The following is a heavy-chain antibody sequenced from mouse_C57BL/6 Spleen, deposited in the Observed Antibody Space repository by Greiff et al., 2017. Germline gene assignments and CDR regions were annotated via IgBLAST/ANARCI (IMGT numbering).Heavy chain of an antibody. Sequence: EVQGVESGGGLVQPKGSLKLSCAASGFSFNTYAMNWVRQAPGKGLEWVARIRSKSNNYATYYADSVKDRFTISRDDSESMLYLQMNNLKTEDTAMYYCVRQGATGYFDYWGQGTTLTVSS. V-gene: IGHV10-1*01. J-gene: IGHJ2*01. CDR3: VRQGATGYFDY. D-gene: IGHD4-1*02. CDR1: GFSFNTYA. CDR2: IRSKSNNYAT.